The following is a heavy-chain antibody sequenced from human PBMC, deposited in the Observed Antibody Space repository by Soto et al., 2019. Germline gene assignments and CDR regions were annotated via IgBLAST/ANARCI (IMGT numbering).Heavy chain of an antibody. D-gene: IGHD5-18*01. CDR3: ARDNRYSYSYGFRYYYYYGMDV. J-gene: IGHJ6*02. Sequence: GGSLRLSCAASGFTFSSYDMHWVRQATGKGLEWVSAIGTAGDTYYPGSVKGRFTISRENAKNSLYLQMNSLRAEDTAVYYCARDNRYSYSYGFRYYYYYGMDVWGQGTTVTVSS. V-gene: IGHV3-13*01. CDR1: GFTFSSYD. CDR2: IGTAGDT.